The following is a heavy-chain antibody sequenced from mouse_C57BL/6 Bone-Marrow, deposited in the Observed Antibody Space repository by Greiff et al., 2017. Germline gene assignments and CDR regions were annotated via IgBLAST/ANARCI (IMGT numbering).Heavy chain of an antibody. CDR2: ISNLAYSI. V-gene: IGHV5-15*01. CDR1: GFTFSDYG. Sequence: EVQVEESGGGLVQPGGSLKLSCAASGFTFSDYGMAWVRQAPRKGPEWVAFISNLAYSIYYADTVTGRFTISRENAKNTLYLEMSSLRSEDTAMYYCARWLLRAMDYWGQGTSVTVSS. J-gene: IGHJ4*01. CDR3: ARWLLRAMDY. D-gene: IGHD2-3*01.